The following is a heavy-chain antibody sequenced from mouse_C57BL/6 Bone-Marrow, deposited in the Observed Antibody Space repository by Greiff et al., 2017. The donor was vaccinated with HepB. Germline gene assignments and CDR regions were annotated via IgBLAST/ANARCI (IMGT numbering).Heavy chain of an antibody. CDR2: IYPGSGST. Sequence: QVQLQQPGAELVKPGASVKMSCKASGYTFTSYWITWVKQRPGQGLEWIGDIYPGSGSTNYNEKFKSKATLTVDKSSSTAYMQLSSLTSEDSAVYYCARTWPWFAYWGQGTRVTVSA. CDR3: ARTWPWFAY. CDR1: GYTFTSYW. V-gene: IGHV1-55*01. J-gene: IGHJ3*01.